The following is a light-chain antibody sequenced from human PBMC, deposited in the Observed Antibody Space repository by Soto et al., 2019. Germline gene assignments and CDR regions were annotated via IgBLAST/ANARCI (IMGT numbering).Light chain of an antibody. CDR3: CSYVGNRRV. J-gene: IGLJ3*02. CDR2: EVN. Sequence: QSALIQPPSVSGSPGQSVTISCTGTSSDVGSYDYVSWYQQHPGKAPKLMIFEVNKRPSGISYRFSGSKSGNTASLTISALQAEDEADYFCCSYVGNRRVFGGGTKLTVL. V-gene: IGLV2-23*02. CDR1: SSDVGSYDY.